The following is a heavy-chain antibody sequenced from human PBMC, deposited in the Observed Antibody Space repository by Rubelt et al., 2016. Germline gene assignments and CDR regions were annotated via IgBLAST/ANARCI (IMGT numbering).Heavy chain of an antibody. J-gene: IGHJ4*02. Sequence: EVQVVESGGDLVQPGGSLSLSCTITFGNTWMNGVRQAPGHGLAWVAGQHHDGNEKAYLGSLTGRCTISRDNAKKSVYLQMDNLEVEDTALYYCSKWSRDFDNSWGQGTQVTVSS. D-gene: IGHD3-3*01. V-gene: IGHV3-7*01. CDR3: SKWSRDFDNS. CDR2: QHHDGNEK. CDR1: TFGNTW.